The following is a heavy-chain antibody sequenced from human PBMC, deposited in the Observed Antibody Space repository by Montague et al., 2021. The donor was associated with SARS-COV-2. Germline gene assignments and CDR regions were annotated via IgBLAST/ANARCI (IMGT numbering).Heavy chain of an antibody. D-gene: IGHD3-9*01. CDR2: VSHPGSA. Sequence: SETLSLTCAVYTEAFNGYYWTWIRQPPGKGLEWIGDVSHPGSAKYNPSLKGRVSISVNTWRKQVSLRLTSVTAADTATYYCARGVYSRVIFVVSHRYYFDYWGQGNMVAVSA. V-gene: IGHV4-34*01. CDR3: ARGVYSRVIFVVSHRYYFDY. CDR1: TEAFNGYY. J-gene: IGHJ4*02.